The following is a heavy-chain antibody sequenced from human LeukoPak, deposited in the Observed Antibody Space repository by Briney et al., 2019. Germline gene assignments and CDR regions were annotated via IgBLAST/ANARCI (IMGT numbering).Heavy chain of an antibody. J-gene: IGHJ3*02. CDR1: GYTFTGHY. CDR2: VNPDSGGT. CDR3: ARSMGISTSLEGFDI. Sequence: ASVKVSCKASGYTFTGHYMHWVRQAPGQGLEWMAWVNPDSGGTIYAQKFQGRVTVTRDTSFSTAYMALSRLRSDDTAVYYCARSMGISTSLEGFDIWGQGTMVTVSS. V-gene: IGHV1-2*02. D-gene: IGHD2-2*01.